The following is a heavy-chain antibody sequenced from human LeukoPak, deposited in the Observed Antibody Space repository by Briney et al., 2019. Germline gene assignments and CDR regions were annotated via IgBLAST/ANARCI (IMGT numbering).Heavy chain of an antibody. J-gene: IGHJ3*02. CDR3: ARDYAFDI. Sequence: SGTLSLTCTVSGGSISSNNWWSWVRLPPGKGLEWIGEIYHSGNTNYNPSLKSRVTISGDKSKNQFSLRLSSVTAADTAVYYCARDYAFDIWGQGTMVTVSS. CDR2: IYHSGNT. V-gene: IGHV4-4*02. CDR1: GGSISSNNW.